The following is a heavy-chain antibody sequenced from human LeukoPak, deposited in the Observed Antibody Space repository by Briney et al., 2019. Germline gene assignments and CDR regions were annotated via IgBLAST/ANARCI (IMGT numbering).Heavy chain of an antibody. V-gene: IGHV1-3*01. D-gene: IGHD4-17*01. CDR2: INAGNGNT. J-gene: IGHJ4*02. CDR3: ATHSFYGDYARDY. CDR1: GYTFTSYA. Sequence: EASVKVSCKASGYTFTSYAMHWVRQAPGQRLEWMGWINAGNGNTKYSQKFQGRVTITRDTSASTAYMELGSLRSEDTAVYYCATHSFYGDYARDYWGQGTLVTVSS.